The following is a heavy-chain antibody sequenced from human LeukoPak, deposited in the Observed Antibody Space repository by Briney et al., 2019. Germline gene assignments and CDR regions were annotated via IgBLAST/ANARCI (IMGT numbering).Heavy chain of an antibody. J-gene: IGHJ4*02. CDR2: ISGSGGST. Sequence: GGSLRLSCAASGFTFSSYGMSWVRQAPGKGLEWVSAISGSGGSTYYADSVKGRFTISRDNSKNTLYLQMNSLRAEDTAVYYCARGRYSWYGFDYWGQGTLVTVSS. CDR3: ARGRYSWYGFDY. D-gene: IGHD5-12*01. V-gene: IGHV3-23*01. CDR1: GFTFSSYG.